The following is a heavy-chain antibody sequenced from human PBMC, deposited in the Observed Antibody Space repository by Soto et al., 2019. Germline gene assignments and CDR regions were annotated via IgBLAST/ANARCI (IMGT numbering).Heavy chain of an antibody. V-gene: IGHV4-34*01. CDR3: ARGWSSSSRAFDI. CDR1: GGSFSGYY. D-gene: IGHD6-6*01. Sequence: SETLSLTCAVYGGSFSGYYWSWIRQPPGKGLEWIGEINHSGSTNYNPSLKSRVTISVDTSKNQFSLKLSSVTAADTAVYYCARGWSSSSRAFDIWGQGTMVTVSS. CDR2: INHSGST. J-gene: IGHJ3*02.